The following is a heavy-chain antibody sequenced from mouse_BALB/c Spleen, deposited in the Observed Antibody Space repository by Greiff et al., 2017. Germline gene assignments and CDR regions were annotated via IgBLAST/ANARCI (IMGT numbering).Heavy chain of an antibody. CDR2: IRNKANGYTT. V-gene: IGHV7-3*02. J-gene: IGHJ4*01. CDR1: GFTFTDYY. CDR3: ARAYYRYDYAMDY. D-gene: IGHD2-14*01. Sequence: EVQLVESGGGLVQPGGSLRLSCATSGFTFTDYYMSWVRQPPGKALEWLGFIRNKANGYTTEYSASVKGRFTISRDNSQSILYLQMNTLRAEDSATYSCARAYYRYDYAMDYWGQGTSVTVSS.